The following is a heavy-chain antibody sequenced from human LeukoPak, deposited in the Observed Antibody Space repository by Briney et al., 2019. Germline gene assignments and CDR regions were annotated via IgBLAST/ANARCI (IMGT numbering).Heavy chain of an antibody. CDR3: ARDSTYAFDI. J-gene: IGHJ3*02. Sequence: GGSLRLSCEASGFTVSSNYMSWVRQDPGKGLEWVSVIYSGGSTYYADSVKGRFTISRDNSKNTLYLQMNSLRAEDTAVYYCARDSTYAFDIWGQGTMVTVSS. D-gene: IGHD2/OR15-2a*01. CDR1: GFTVSSNY. CDR2: IYSGGST. V-gene: IGHV3-66*01.